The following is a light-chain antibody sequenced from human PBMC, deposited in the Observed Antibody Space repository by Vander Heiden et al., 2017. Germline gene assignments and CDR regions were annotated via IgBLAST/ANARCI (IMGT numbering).Light chain of an antibody. CDR1: ALPKQY. Sequence: SYELTQPPSGSVSPGQTARITCSGDALPKQYAYWYQQKPGQAPVLVLYNDSGRPSGIPERFSGSSSGTTATFTTSGVQAEEEADYYCQSADSSGNYVVFGGGTKLTVL. CDR2: NDS. CDR3: QSADSSGNYVV. V-gene: IGLV3-25*02. J-gene: IGLJ2*01.